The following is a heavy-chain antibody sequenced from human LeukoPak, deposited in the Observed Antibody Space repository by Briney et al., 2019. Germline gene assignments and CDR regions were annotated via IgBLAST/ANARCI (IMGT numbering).Heavy chain of an antibody. V-gene: IGHV3-30*02. CDR3: ANSSGGSDDY. J-gene: IGHJ4*02. Sequence: GGSLRLSCAASGFTFSSYGMHWVRQAPGKGLEWVSFMRYDGSTKYYDDSVKGRCTISRDNSNNTQFLQKSSLRAEEAAVYYGANSSGGSDDYWGERSLVTFSS. CDR1: GFTFSSYG. D-gene: IGHD3-10*01. CDR2: MRYDGSTK.